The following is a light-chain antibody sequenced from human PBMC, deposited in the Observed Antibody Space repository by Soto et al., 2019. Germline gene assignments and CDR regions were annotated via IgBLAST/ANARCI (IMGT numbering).Light chain of an antibody. CDR1: QGIANF. Sequence: IQLTQSPSSLSASVGDRVTISCRASQGIANFLAWYQQKPGKAPKLLIYGASTLQSGVPSRFSGSGSGTDFTLTISSLQPEDFATYYCHQLNSFPIPFGPGTKVAIK. CDR2: GAS. V-gene: IGKV1-9*01. CDR3: HQLNSFPIP. J-gene: IGKJ3*01.